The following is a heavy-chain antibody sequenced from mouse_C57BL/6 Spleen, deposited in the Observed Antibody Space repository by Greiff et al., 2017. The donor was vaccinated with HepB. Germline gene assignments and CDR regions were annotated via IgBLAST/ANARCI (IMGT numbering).Heavy chain of an antibody. CDR1: GYTFTDYE. J-gene: IGHJ3*01. CDR2: IDPETGGT. CDR3: TRPILFAY. V-gene: IGHV1-15*01. Sequence: VQLQESGAELVRPGASVTLSCKASGYTFTDYEMHWVKQTPVHGLEWIGAIDPETGGTAYNQKFKGKAILTADKSSSTAYMALRILTSEDSAVYYCTRPILFAYWGQGTLVTVSA.